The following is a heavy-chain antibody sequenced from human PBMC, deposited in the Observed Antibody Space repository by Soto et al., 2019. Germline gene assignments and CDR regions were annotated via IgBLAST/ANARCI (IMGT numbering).Heavy chain of an antibody. J-gene: IGHJ3*02. CDR2: IDPSDSYT. Sequence: GESLKISCKGSGYSFTSYWISWVRQMPGKGLEWMRRIDPSDSYTNYSPSFQGHVTISADKSISTAYLQWSSLKASDTAMYYCERHERDGYCSGGSCYGDSAFDIWGQGTMVTVSS. V-gene: IGHV5-10-1*01. CDR3: ERHERDGYCSGGSCYGDSAFDI. CDR1: GYSFTSYW. D-gene: IGHD2-15*01.